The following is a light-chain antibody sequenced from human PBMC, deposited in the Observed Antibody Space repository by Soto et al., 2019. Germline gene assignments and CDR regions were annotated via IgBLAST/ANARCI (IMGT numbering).Light chain of an antibody. CDR1: SGRIGSNY. CDR3: QSFDGSIRNVV. Sequence: NFMLTQPHSVSESPGKTVTISCTANSGRIGSNYVQWYQQRPGSGPITLIYEDDKRPSGVPDRFSGSIDSSSNSASLTISGLKTEDEADYYCQSFDGSIRNVVFGGGTKLTVL. CDR2: EDD. J-gene: IGLJ2*01. V-gene: IGLV6-57*02.